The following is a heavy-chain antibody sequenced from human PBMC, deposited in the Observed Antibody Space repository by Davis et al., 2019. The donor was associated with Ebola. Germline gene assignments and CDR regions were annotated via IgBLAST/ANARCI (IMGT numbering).Heavy chain of an antibody. D-gene: IGHD1-1*01. CDR2: ISSSGNHI. CDR1: GFTFSSYR. V-gene: IGHV3-21*01. CDR3: ARERAGTIPPLDY. Sequence: GESLKISCAASGFTFSSYRMNWVRQAPGKGLEWVASISSSGNHINYADSVKGRFAISRDNAGTSMSLQMNSLRVEDAAMYYCARERAGTIPPLDYWGRGTLVTVSS. J-gene: IGHJ4*02.